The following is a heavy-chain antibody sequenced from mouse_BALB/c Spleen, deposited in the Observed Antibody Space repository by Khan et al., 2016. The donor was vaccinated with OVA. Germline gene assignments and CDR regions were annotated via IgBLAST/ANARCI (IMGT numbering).Heavy chain of an antibody. Sequence: QVQLKQSGAELVKPGASVKLSCKTSGYTFTSYRIQWVKQRPGQGLGWIGQIFPGTGTTYYNENFKGKATLTVDTSSNTAYMQFSSLTSEDSAVYCCARGYFGNYEFAYWGQGTLVTVSP. D-gene: IGHD2-1*01. J-gene: IGHJ3*01. CDR3: ARGYFGNYEFAY. V-gene: IGHV1S132*01. CDR2: IFPGTGTT. CDR1: GYTFTSYR.